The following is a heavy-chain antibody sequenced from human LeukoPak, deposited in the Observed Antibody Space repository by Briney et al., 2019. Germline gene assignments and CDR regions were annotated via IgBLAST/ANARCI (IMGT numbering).Heavy chain of an antibody. J-gene: IGHJ4*02. D-gene: IGHD3-22*01. V-gene: IGHV3-30*18. CDR1: GFTFSSYG. CDR3: AKELDPHPYDSSGYPLPLDY. CDR2: ISYDGSNK. Sequence: GRSLRLSCAASGFTFSSYGMHWVPQAPGKGLEWVAVISYDGSNKYYADSVKGRSTISRDNSKNTLYLQMNSLRAEDTAVYYCAKELDPHPYDSSGYPLPLDYWGQGTLVTVSS.